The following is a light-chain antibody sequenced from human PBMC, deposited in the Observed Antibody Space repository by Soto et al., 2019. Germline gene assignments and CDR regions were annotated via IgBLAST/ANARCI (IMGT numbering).Light chain of an antibody. Sequence: IQLTQSPSSLSASVGDRVTITCRASQAISSHLAWYQQKPGKAPKLLIYAASTLQSGVPSRFSGSGSGTDFTLTISCLQSEDFATYYCQQYYSYPPATFGQGTKVDIK. V-gene: IGKV1-9*01. CDR3: QQYYSYPPAT. J-gene: IGKJ1*01. CDR2: AAS. CDR1: QAISSH.